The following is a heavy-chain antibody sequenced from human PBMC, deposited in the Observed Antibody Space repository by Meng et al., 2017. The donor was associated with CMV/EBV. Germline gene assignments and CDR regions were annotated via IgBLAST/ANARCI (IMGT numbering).Heavy chain of an antibody. CDR1: GGSFSGYY. CDR3: ARGNSHDFWSGYRYYYGMDV. D-gene: IGHD3-3*01. V-gene: IGHV4-34*01. J-gene: IGHJ6*02. Sequence: GSLRLSCAVYGGSFSGYYWSWIRQPPGKGLEWIGEINHSGSTNYNPSLKSRVTISVDTSKNQFSLKLSSVTAADTAVYYCARGNSHDFWSGYRYYYGMDVWGQGTTVTVSS. CDR2: INHSGST.